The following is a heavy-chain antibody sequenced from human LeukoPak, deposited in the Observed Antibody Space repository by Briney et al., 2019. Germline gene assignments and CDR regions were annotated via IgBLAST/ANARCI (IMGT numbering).Heavy chain of an antibody. CDR1: GGSISSSNYY. Sequence: SETLSLTCTVSGGSISSSNYYWGWVRQPPGEGLEWIGTIYYSGSTYYNPSLKSRVTISVDTSKNQFSLRLSSVTAADTAVYYCVIMPSGHTDYWGQGTLVTVPS. V-gene: IGHV4-39*01. CDR2: IYYSGST. J-gene: IGHJ4*02. D-gene: IGHD1-1*01. CDR3: VIMPSGHTDY.